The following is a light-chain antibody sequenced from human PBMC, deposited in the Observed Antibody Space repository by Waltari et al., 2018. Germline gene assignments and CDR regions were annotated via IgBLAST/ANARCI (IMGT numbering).Light chain of an antibody. CDR2: SAS. CDR1: QGITSW. Sequence: DLQMTQSPSSASASVGDSVTITCRASQGITSWLAWYQQKAGKAPKLLIYSASTLESGVPSRFSGSGSGTDFTLTISSLQPEDFATYYCQQANSFPYTFGQGTKLEIK. V-gene: IGKV1-12*01. J-gene: IGKJ2*01. CDR3: QQANSFPYT.